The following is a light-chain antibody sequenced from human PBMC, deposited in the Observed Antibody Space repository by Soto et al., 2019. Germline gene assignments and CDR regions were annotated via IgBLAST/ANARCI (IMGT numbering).Light chain of an antibody. CDR2: GLX. CDR3: VQFVSAPPRT. V-gene: IGKV3-20*01. J-gene: IGKJ1*01. CDR1: QGVGSTF. Sequence: TELTKSPGTLPVSPGERATLACRASQGVGSTFLAGYRQNPGQAPRILXXGLXKRATAIPERFIGSGSGKDFILDISRLEPEECVAYYCVQFVSAPPRTFGQGTKVDIK.